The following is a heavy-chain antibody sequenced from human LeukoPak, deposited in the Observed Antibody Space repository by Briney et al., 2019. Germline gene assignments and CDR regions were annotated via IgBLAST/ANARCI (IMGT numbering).Heavy chain of an antibody. J-gene: IGHJ5*02. CDR3: ARDGFGSGSYVLWFDP. CDR2: ISAYNGNT. V-gene: IGHV1-18*04. Sequence: ASVKVSCKASGYTFTSYGISWVRQAPGQGLEWMGWISAYNGNTNYAQKLQGRVTMTTDTSTSTAYMELRSLRSDDTAVYYCARDGFGSGSYVLWFDPWGQGTLVTVSS. D-gene: IGHD3-10*01. CDR1: GYTFTSYG.